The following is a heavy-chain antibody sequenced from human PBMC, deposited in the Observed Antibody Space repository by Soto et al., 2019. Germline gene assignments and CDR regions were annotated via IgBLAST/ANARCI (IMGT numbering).Heavy chain of an antibody. CDR1: GFTFSRYA. J-gene: IGHJ6*02. Sequence: LRLSCAASGFTFSRYAMNWVRQAPGKGLEWVAVISYDGSNKYYADSVKGRFTISRDNSKNTLYLQMNSLRAEDTAVYHCAKEGKAYYYGMDVWGQGTTVTVSS. CDR2: ISYDGSNK. CDR3: AKEGKAYYYGMDV. V-gene: IGHV3-30*18.